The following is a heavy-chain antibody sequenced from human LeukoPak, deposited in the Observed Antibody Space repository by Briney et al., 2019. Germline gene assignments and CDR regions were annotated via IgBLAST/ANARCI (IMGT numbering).Heavy chain of an antibody. V-gene: IGHV3-48*02. CDR1: GFTFSSYS. CDR3: PRGPMYCSRFAGDY. CDR2: ISSSSSTI. J-gene: IGHJ4*02. D-gene: IGHD6-13*01. Sequence: GGSLRLSCAASGFTFSSYSINWVRQAPGKGLEWVSYISSSSSTISYADSVKGRFTISRDNAKNSLYLQMNSLRDEETAVYYCPRGPMYCSRFAGDYWGQGTLVTVSS.